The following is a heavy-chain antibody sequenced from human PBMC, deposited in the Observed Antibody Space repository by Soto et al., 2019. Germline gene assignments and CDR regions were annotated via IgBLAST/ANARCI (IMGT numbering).Heavy chain of an antibody. D-gene: IGHD7-27*01. CDR1: GGSSSSDD. J-gene: IGHJ6*02. CDR2: IYYSGST. Sequence: SETLSLTCTGSGGSSSSDDWSWIRQPPGKGLEWIGYIYYSGSTNYNPSLKSRVTISVDTSKNQFSLKLSSVTSADTAVYYGARGNRAVGKVYGMDVCGQASSVT. CDR3: ARGNRAVGKVYGMDV. V-gene: IGHV4-59*01.